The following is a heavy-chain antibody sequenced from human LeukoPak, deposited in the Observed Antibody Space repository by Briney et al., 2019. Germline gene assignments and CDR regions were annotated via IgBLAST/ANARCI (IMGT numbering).Heavy chain of an antibody. Sequence: GGSLRLSCAASGFTFSGSAMHWVRQASGKGLEWVGRIRSKANSYATAYAASVKGRFTISRDDSKNTAYLQMNSLKTEDTAVYYCTRTYYDILTGHAYWFDPWGQGTLVTVSS. CDR1: GFTFSGSA. V-gene: IGHV3-73*01. CDR3: TRTYYDILTGHAYWFDP. D-gene: IGHD3-9*01. CDR2: IRSKANSYAT. J-gene: IGHJ5*02.